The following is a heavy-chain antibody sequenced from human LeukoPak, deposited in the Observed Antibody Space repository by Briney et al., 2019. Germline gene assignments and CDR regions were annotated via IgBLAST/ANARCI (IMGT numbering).Heavy chain of an antibody. Sequence: SVKVSCKASGGTFSSYAISWVRQAPGQGLEWMGGIIPIFGTANYAQKFQGRVTITADKSTSTAYMELSSLRSEDTAVYYCARGDTAMSTVVTLDYWGQGTLVTVSS. D-gene: IGHD4-23*01. CDR3: ARGDTAMSTVVTLDY. CDR1: GGTFSSYA. V-gene: IGHV1-69*06. CDR2: IIPIFGTA. J-gene: IGHJ4*02.